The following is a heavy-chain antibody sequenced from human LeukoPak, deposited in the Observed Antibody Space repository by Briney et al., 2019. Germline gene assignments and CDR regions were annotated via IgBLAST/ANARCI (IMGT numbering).Heavy chain of an antibody. J-gene: IGHJ6*03. V-gene: IGHV4-4*09. CDR2: IYTSGST. Sequence: PSETLSLTCTVSGGSISSYYWSWIRQPPGRGLEWIGYIYTSGSTNYNPSLKSRVTISVDTSKNQFSLKLSSVTAPDTAVYYCAREVLLWFGELGSHMDVWGKGTTVTVSS. D-gene: IGHD3-10*01. CDR1: GGSISSYY. CDR3: AREVLLWFGELGSHMDV.